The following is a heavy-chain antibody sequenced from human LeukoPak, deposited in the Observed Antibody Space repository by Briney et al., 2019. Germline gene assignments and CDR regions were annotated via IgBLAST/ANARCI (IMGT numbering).Heavy chain of an antibody. CDR2: IIPNSGGT. D-gene: IGHD6-13*01. V-gene: IGHV1-2*02. CDR1: GYTFTGYY. J-gene: IGHJ4*02. Sequence: ASVKVSCKASGYTFTGYYMHWVRQAPGQGLEWMRWIIPNSGGTSYAQKFQGRVTMTRDTSISTTYMDLSRLRSDDTAVYYCASGSSSWRIDYWGQGTLVTVSS. CDR3: ASGSSSWRIDY.